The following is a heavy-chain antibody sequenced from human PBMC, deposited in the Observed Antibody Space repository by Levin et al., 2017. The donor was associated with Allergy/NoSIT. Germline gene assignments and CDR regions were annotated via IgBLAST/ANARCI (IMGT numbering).Heavy chain of an antibody. J-gene: IGHJ4*02. CDR2: IDHSGST. CDR1: GASISSTNW. CDR3: AKDRGGDYGDYYFDY. D-gene: IGHD4-17*01. V-gene: IGHV4-4*02. Sequence: ASQTLSLTCDVSGASISSTNWWSWVRQPPGKGLEWIGEIDHSGSTNYNPSLKSRVTISVDKSKNQFSLKLSSVTAADTAVYYCAKDRGGDYGDYYFDYWGQGTLVTVSS.